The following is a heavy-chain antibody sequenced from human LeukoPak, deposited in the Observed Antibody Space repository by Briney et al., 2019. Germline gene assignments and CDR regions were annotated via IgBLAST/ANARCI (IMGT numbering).Heavy chain of an antibody. CDR1: GGSISSYY. J-gene: IGHJ4*02. D-gene: IGHD3-10*01. CDR3: ANLPYGSGSYDY. V-gene: IGHV4-34*01. Sequence: SETLSLTCTVSGGSISSYYWSWIRQPPGKGLEWIGEINHSGSTNYNPSLKSRVTISVDTSKNQFSLKLSSVTAADTAVYYCANLPYGSGSYDYWGQGTLVTVSS. CDR2: INHSGST.